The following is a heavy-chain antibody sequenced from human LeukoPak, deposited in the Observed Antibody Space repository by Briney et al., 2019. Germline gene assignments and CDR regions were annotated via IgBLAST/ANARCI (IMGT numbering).Heavy chain of an antibody. J-gene: IGHJ5*02. V-gene: IGHV4-39*07. D-gene: IGHD3-9*01. CDR3: ARDIFPGYQNWFDP. CDR1: GGSISSSSYY. CDR2: IYYSGST. Sequence: SETLSLTCTVSGGSISSSSYYWGWIRQPPGKGLEWIGSIYYSGSTYYNPSLKSRVTISVDTSRNHFSLKLSSVTAADTAVYYCARDIFPGYQNWFDPWGQGTLVTVSS.